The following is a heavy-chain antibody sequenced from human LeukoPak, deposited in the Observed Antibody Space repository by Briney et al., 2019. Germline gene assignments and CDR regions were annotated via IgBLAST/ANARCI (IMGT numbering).Heavy chain of an antibody. Sequence: SETLSLTCTVSGGSISSYYWSWIRQPPGGGLGWIGYIYYSGSTSYNPSLKSRVTISVGTSKNQFSLKLSSVTAADTAVYYCARVPNSGWYYFDYWGQGTLVTVSS. CDR1: GGSISSYY. CDR3: ARVPNSGWYYFDY. D-gene: IGHD6-19*01. J-gene: IGHJ4*02. V-gene: IGHV4-59*01. CDR2: IYYSGST.